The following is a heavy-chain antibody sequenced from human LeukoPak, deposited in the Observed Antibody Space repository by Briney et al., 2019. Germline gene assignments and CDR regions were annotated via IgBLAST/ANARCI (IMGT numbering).Heavy chain of an antibody. Sequence: GGSLRLSCAASGFTFSSYGMHWVRQAPGKGLEWVAFIRYDGSNKYYADSVKGRFTIPRDNSKNTLYLQMNSLRAEDTAVYYCAKLYGSGDSHGASLDYWGQGTLVTVSS. CDR1: GFTFSSYG. CDR3: AKLYGSGDSHGASLDY. D-gene: IGHD3-10*01. J-gene: IGHJ4*02. V-gene: IGHV3-30*02. CDR2: IRYDGSNK.